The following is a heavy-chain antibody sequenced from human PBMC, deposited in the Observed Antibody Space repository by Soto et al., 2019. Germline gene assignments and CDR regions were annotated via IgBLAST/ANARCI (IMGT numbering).Heavy chain of an antibody. V-gene: IGHV3-23*01. CDR2: ISGSGDRT. CDR3: ARGPYTSSSEWFDP. D-gene: IGHD6-6*01. Sequence: WWSLRLSCSASVFTFSSYAMGWFRQAPGKGLEWVSSISGSGDRTYYADSVKGRFTISRDNSKNTLYLQMNRLRAEDTAVYYCARGPYTSSSEWFDPWGQGTLVTVSS. CDR1: VFTFSSYA. J-gene: IGHJ5*02.